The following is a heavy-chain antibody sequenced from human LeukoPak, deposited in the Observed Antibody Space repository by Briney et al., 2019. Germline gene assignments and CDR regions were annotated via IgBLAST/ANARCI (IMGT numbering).Heavy chain of an antibody. V-gene: IGHV3-21*01. CDR1: GFTFSSYS. Sequence: GGSLRLSCAASGFTFSSYSMNWVRQAPGKGLEWVSSISSSSSYIYYADSVKGRFTISRDNAKNSLYLQMNSLRAEDTAVYYCARDSYGSGSYRAFDIRGQGTMATVSS. CDR3: ARDSYGSGSYRAFDI. J-gene: IGHJ3*02. D-gene: IGHD3-10*01. CDR2: ISSSSSYI.